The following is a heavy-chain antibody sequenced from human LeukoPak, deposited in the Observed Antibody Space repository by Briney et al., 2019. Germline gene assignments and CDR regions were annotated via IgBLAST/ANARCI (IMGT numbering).Heavy chain of an antibody. CDR2: IGPTGSDR. CDR3: ATETNGRHYDY. V-gene: IGHV3-21*06. Sequence: GGSLRLSCTASGLTFSTSGFNWVRQAPGKGLEWVASIGPTGSDRYHADSIKGRFTTSRDNANNFLYLQMNSLRAEDTAVYYCATETNGRHYDYWGQGTLLTVSS. J-gene: IGHJ4*02. D-gene: IGHD1-14*01. CDR1: GLTFSTSG.